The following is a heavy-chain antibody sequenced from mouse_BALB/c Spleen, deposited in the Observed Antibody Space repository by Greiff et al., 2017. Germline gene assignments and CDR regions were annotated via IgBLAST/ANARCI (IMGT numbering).Heavy chain of an antibody. CDR2: ISSGSSTI. CDR1: GFTFSSFG. CDR3: ARSENGYSGAMDY. V-gene: IGHV5-17*02. Sequence: EVHLVESGGGLVQPGGSRKLSCAASGFTFSSFGMHWVRQAPEKGLEWVAYISSGSSTIYYADTVKGRFTISRDNPKNTLFLQMTRLRSEDTAMYYCARSENGYSGAMDYWGQGTSVTVSS. D-gene: IGHD2-3*01. J-gene: IGHJ4*01.